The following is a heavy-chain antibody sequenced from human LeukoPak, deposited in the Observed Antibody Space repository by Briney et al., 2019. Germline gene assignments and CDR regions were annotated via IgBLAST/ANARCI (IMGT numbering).Heavy chain of an antibody. J-gene: IGHJ3*02. D-gene: IGHD3-22*01. CDR3: AKGDSGYDSSGYWVADAFDI. V-gene: IGHV3-30*18. Sequence: SLRLSCAASGFTFSSFAMTWVRQAPGKGLEWVAVISYDGSNKYYADSVKGRFTISRDNSKNTLYLQMNSLRAEDTAVYYCAKGDSGYDSSGYWVADAFDIWGQGTMVTVSS. CDR2: ISYDGSNK. CDR1: GFTFSSFA.